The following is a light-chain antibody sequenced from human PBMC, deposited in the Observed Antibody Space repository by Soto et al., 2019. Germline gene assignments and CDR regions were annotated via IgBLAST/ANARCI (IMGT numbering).Light chain of an antibody. CDR3: SSYTSTNTLI. J-gene: IGLJ2*01. CDR1: SSDVGGYNY. Sequence: QLVLTQPASVSGSPGQSITISCTGTSSDVGGYNYVSWFQQSPGKAPKVMIYEVTNRPSGVSIRFSGSKSGNTASLTISGLQAEDEADYYCSSYTSTNTLIFGGGTKLTVL. CDR2: EVT. V-gene: IGLV2-14*01.